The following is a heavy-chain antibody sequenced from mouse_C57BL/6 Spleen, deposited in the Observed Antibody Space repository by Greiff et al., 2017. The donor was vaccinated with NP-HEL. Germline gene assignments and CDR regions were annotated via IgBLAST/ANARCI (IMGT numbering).Heavy chain of an antibody. CDR3: AREVYYYGSTPWFAY. V-gene: IGHV1-82*01. CDR2: IYPGDGDT. Sequence: QVQLKESGPELVKPGASVKISCKASGYAFSSSWMNWVKQRPGKGLEWIGRIYPGDGDTNYNGKFKGKATLTADKSSSTAYMQLSSLTSEDSAVYFCAREVYYYGSTPWFAYWGQGTLVTVSA. J-gene: IGHJ3*01. CDR1: GYAFSSSW. D-gene: IGHD1-1*01.